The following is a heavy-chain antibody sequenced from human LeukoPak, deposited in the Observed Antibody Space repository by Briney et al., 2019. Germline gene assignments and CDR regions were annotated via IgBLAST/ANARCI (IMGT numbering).Heavy chain of an antibody. V-gene: IGHV3-30-3*01. CDR2: ISYDGSNK. CDR3: AKGPRVYSSSSKGVGGYFDY. CDR1: GFTFSSYA. D-gene: IGHD6-6*01. Sequence: QPGGSLRLSCAASGFTFSSYAMHWVRQAPGKGLEWVAVISYDGSNKYYADSVKGRFTISRDNSKNTLYLQMNSLRAEDTAVYYCAKGPRVYSSSSKGVGGYFDYWGQGTLVTVSS. J-gene: IGHJ4*02.